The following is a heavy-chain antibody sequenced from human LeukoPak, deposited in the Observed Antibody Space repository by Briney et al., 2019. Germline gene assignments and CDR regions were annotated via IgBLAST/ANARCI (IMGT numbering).Heavy chain of an antibody. CDR1: GFTFSSYA. D-gene: IGHD2-2*01. CDR3: AKSLRVVPAAYDY. Sequence: GGSLRLSCAASGFTFSSYAMIWVRQAPGKGLEGVSAISGSGGSTYYADSVKGRFTISRDNSKNTLYLQMNSLRAEDTAVYYCAKSLRVVPAAYDYWGQGTLVTVSS. J-gene: IGHJ4*02. CDR2: ISGSGGST. V-gene: IGHV3-23*01.